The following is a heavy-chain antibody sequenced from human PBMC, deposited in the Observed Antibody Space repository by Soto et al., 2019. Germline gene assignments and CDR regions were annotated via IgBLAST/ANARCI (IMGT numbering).Heavy chain of an antibody. D-gene: IGHD3-16*01. J-gene: IGHJ4*02. V-gene: IGHV4-39*01. Sequence: SETLSLTCTVSGGSTNSRSDYWGWIRQPPGKGLEWIGSVYYSGSTHDNPSLQSRVTISVGTSRNQFSLNLISVTAADTAVYFCARQPRGPGYGERGPYFDYWGQGTLVTVSS. CDR2: VYYSGST. CDR1: GGSTNSRSDY. CDR3: ARQPRGPGYGERGPYFDY.